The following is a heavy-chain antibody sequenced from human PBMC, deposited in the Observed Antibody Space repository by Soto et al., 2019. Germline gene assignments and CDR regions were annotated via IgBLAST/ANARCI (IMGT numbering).Heavy chain of an antibody. CDR2: IYYSGST. J-gene: IGHJ4*02. V-gene: IGHV4-30-4*01. CDR3: ADSSGWPAPPPPHY. CDR1: GGSISSGDYY. D-gene: IGHD6-19*01. Sequence: SETLSFTCTVSGGSISSGDYYWSWIRQPPVKVLEWIGYIYYSGSTYYNPSLKSRVTISVDTSKNQFSLKLSSVTAADTAVYYCADSSGWPAPPPPHYWGQGTLVTV.